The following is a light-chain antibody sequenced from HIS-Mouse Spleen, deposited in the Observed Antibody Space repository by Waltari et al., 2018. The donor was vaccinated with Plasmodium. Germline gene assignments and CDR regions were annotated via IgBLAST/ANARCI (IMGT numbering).Light chain of an antibody. Sequence: AIWMTQSPSLLSASTGARVPISCRMSQGISSYLARYQQNPGKAPELLIYAASTLQSGVPSRFSGSGSGTDFTLTISCLQSEDFATYYCQQYYSFPRTFGQGTKVEIK. CDR1: QGISSY. V-gene: IGKV1D-8*02. CDR3: QQYYSFPRT. J-gene: IGKJ1*01. CDR2: AAS.